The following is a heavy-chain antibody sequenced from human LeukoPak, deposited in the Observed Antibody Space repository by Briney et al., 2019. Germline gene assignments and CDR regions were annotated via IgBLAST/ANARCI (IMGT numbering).Heavy chain of an antibody. V-gene: IGHV1-69*05. CDR3: ARWVSAVADLGFFAD. CDR2: INPIFGTA. D-gene: IGHD6-19*01. Sequence: ASVKVSCKASGGTFSSYAISWVRQAPGQGLEWMGGINPIFGTANYAQKFQGRVTITTDESTSTAYMELSSLRSEDTAVYYCARWVSAVADLGFFADWGQGTLVTVSS. CDR1: GGTFSSYA. J-gene: IGHJ4*02.